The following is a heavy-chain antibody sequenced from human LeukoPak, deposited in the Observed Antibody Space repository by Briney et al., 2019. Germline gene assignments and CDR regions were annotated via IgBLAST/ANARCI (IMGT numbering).Heavy chain of an antibody. CDR3: ARASGYTSGWYGDAFDI. J-gene: IGHJ3*02. CDR2: ISSSSSYI. CDR1: GFTFSSYS. V-gene: IGHV3-21*01. Sequence: GGSLRLPCAASGFTFSSYSMNWVRQAPGKGLEWVSSISSSSSYIYYADSVKGRFTISRDNAKNSLYLQMNSLRAEDTAVYYCARASGYTSGWYGDAFDIWGQGTMVTVSS. D-gene: IGHD6-19*01.